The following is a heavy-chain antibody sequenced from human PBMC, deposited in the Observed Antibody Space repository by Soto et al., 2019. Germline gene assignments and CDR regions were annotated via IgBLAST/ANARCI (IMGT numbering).Heavy chain of an antibody. CDR2: ISYDGSNK. J-gene: IGHJ6*02. CDR1: GFTFSSYG. V-gene: IGHV3-30*18. D-gene: IGHD2-2*01. CDR3: AKDLGWYCSSTSCIDPIYYYYYGMDV. Sequence: TGGSLRLSCAASGFTFSSYGMHWVRQAPGKGLEWVAVISYDGSNKYYADSVKGRFTISRDNSKNTLYLQMNSLRAEDTAVYYCAKDLGWYCSSTSCIDPIYYYYYGMDVWGQGTTVTVSS.